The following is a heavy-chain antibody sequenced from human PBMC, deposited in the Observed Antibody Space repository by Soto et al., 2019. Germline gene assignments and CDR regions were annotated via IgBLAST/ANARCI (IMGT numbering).Heavy chain of an antibody. V-gene: IGHV4-59*08. CDR3: ARHYCSGDNCYYFDY. J-gene: IGHJ4*02. CDR2: IYYSGST. D-gene: IGHD2-15*01. CDR1: GGSISSYY. Sequence: SETLSLTCTVSGGSISSYYWSWIRQPPGKGLEWIGYIYYSGSTNYNPSLESRVTISIDTSKNQFSLKLSSVTAADTAVYSCARHYCSGDNCYYFDYWGQGTLVTVS.